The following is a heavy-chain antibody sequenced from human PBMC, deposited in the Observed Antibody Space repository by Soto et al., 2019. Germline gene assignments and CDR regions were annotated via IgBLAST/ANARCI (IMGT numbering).Heavy chain of an antibody. V-gene: IGHV4-59*01. J-gene: IGHJ5*02. Sequence: QVQLQESGPGLVKPSETLSLTCTVSGGSISSYYWSWIRQPPGKGLEWIGYIYYSGSTNYNPSLKSRVTISVDTSKNQFSLKLSSVTAADTAVYYCAREDGTWFEPWGQGTLVTVSS. CDR3: AREDGTWFEP. CDR2: IYYSGST. CDR1: GGSISSYY. D-gene: IGHD1-1*01.